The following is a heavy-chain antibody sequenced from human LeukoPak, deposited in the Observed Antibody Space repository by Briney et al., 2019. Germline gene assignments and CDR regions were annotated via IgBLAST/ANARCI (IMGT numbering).Heavy chain of an antibody. CDR1: GYTYPTYS. CDR2: ISAYNGNT. V-gene: IGHV1-18*01. J-gene: IGHJ6*03. D-gene: IGHD1-14*01. Sequence: ASVKVSCKASGYTYPTYSFNWVRQAPGQGLEWMGWISAYNGNTNYAQKFQGRVTMTADTSTTTAYMELRSLTSDDSAVYYCARGYSGNHPTYYFYMDVWGKGTTVTVSS. CDR3: ARGYSGNHPTYYFYMDV.